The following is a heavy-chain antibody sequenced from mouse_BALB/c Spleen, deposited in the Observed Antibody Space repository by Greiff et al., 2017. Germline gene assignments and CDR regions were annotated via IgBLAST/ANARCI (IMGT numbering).Heavy chain of an antibody. D-gene: IGHD1-1*01. V-gene: IGHV5-17*02. Sequence: EVKLVESGGGLVQPGGSRKLSCAASGFTFSSFGMHWVRQAPEKGLEWVAYISSGSSTIYYADTVKGRFTISRDNPKNTLFLQMTSLRSEDTAMYYCARYGYGSEFAYWGQGTLVTVSA. CDR3: ARYGYGSEFAY. CDR1: GFTFSSFG. CDR2: ISSGSSTI. J-gene: IGHJ3*01.